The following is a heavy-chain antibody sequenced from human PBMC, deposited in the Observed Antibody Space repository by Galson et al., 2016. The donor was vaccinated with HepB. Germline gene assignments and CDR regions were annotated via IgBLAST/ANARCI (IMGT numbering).Heavy chain of an antibody. CDR1: GFTFANSA. V-gene: IGHV3-48*02. J-gene: IGHJ4*02. CDR2: INSFSTVI. D-gene: IGHD3-22*01. CDR3: VRGGTYDSTGYFTY. Sequence: SLRLSCAASGFTFANSAMNWVRQAPGKGLEWVSYINSFSTVIFYADSVKGRFTISRDNAKNSLHLQMSRLRDEDTAVYYCVRGGTYDSTGYFTYWGQGSLVTVSS.